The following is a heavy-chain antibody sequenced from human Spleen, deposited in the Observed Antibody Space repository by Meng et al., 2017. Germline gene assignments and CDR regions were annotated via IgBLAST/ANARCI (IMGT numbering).Heavy chain of an antibody. CDR1: GFTFSDYS. V-gene: IGHV3-21*01. CDR2: ISSRSTYI. CDR3: SRVEQDWLSPYY. J-gene: IGHJ4*02. D-gene: IGHD3-9*01. Sequence: GGSLRLSCAASGFTFSDYSMNWVRQAPGKTLEWVSFISSRSTYIYYADSVKGRFTIFRDNAKNSLYLQMSSLRIEDSAVYYCSRVEQDWLSPYYWGQGTLVTVSS.